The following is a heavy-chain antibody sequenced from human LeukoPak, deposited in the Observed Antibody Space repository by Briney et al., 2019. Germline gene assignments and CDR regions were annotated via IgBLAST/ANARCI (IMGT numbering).Heavy chain of an antibody. V-gene: IGHV3-66*01. D-gene: IGHD1-1*01. CDR3: ARDAGTTPLDY. CDR2: IYSGGST. CDR1: GFTVSSNY. J-gene: IGHJ4*02. Sequence: RGSLRLSCAASGFTVSSNYMSWVRQAPGKGLEWVSLIYSGGSTYYADSVKGRFTISRDNSKNTLYLQMNSLRAEDTAVYYCARDAGTTPLDYWGQGTLVTVSS.